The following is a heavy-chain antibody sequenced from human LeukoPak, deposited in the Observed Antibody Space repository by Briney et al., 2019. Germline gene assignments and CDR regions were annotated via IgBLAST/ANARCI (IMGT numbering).Heavy chain of an antibody. Sequence: GGSLRLSCAASGFTFSSYAMSWVRQAPGKGLEWVSTISDRGGSTYCADSVKGRFTISRDNSKNTLYLQMNSLRAEDTAVFGVVSPVDYWGQGTLVTVSS. CDR3: VSPVDY. D-gene: IGHD3-3*01. CDR1: GFTFSSYA. V-gene: IGHV3-23*01. CDR2: ISDRGGST. J-gene: IGHJ4*02.